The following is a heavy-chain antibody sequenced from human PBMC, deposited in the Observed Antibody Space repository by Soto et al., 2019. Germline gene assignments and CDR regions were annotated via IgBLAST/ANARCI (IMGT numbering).Heavy chain of an antibody. V-gene: IGHV4-34*01. CDR2: INDRGSI. CDR1: GGSFSGYY. Sequence: QVQLQQWGAGPLRPLETLSLTCGVSGGSFSGYYWAWIRQSPGKGLEWIGEINDRGSINYNPSLKSRVSFSVDTSKNHYSLNLRSVTAADTAVYYCARESHDILTGPPWVWYCALWGRGTLVTVSS. J-gene: IGHJ2*01. D-gene: IGHD3-9*01. CDR3: ARESHDILTGPPWVWYCAL.